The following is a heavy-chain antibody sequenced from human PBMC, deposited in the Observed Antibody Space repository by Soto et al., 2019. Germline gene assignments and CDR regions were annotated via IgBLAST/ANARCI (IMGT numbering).Heavy chain of an antibody. CDR1: GYTFTGYY. V-gene: IGHV1-2*04. CDR3: ARSRLRTVVTASPSWFDP. D-gene: IGHD2-21*02. J-gene: IGHJ5*02. CDR2: INPNSGGT. Sequence: ASVKVSCKASGYTFTGYYMHWVRQAPGQGLEWMGWINPNSGGTNYAQKFQGWVTMTRDTSISTAYMELSRLRSDDTAVYYCARSRLRTVVTASPSWFDPWGQGTLVTVSS.